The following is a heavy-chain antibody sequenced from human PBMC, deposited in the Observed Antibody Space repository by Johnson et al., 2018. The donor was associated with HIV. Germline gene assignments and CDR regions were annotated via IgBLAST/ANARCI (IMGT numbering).Heavy chain of an antibody. CDR1: GFTFDDHG. Sequence: VQLVESGGGVVRPGGSLRLSCAASGFTFDDHGMSWVRQAPGKGLEWVSVLFSDGTTYYADSVKGRFTISRDNSKNTLFLQMNSLRAEDTAVFYCARACRDGYTCDVYDIWGQGTMVTVSS. J-gene: IGHJ3*02. V-gene: IGHV3-66*01. CDR2: LFSDGTT. CDR3: ARACRDGYTCDVYDI. D-gene: IGHD5-24*01.